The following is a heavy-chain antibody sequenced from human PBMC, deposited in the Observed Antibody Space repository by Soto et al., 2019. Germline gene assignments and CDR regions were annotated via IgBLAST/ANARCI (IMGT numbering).Heavy chain of an antibody. D-gene: IGHD6-13*01. CDR1: GGSFSGYY. Sequence: ETLSLTCAVYGGSFSGYYWSWIRQPPGKGLEWIGEINHSGSTNYNPSLKSRVTISVDTSKNQFSLKLSSVTAADTAVYYCARGPRLALYSSSWYYFDYWGQGTLVTVSS. J-gene: IGHJ4*02. V-gene: IGHV4-34*01. CDR3: ARGPRLALYSSSWYYFDY. CDR2: INHSGST.